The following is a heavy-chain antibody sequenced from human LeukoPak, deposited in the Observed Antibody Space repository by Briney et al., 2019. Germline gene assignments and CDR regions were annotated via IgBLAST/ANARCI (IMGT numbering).Heavy chain of an antibody. D-gene: IGHD4-17*01. J-gene: IGHJ5*02. V-gene: IGHV3-74*01. CDR3: ARDLRTVTTFTPGWFDP. CDR1: RFTLSSYW. Sequence: GGAPRPSPAAPRFTLSSYWMHWGRQAPRKGLVLVSRINSDGSSTSYADSVKGRFTISRDNAKNTLYLQMNSLRAEDTAVYYCARDLRTVTTFTPGWFDPWGQGTLVTVSS. CDR2: INSDGSST.